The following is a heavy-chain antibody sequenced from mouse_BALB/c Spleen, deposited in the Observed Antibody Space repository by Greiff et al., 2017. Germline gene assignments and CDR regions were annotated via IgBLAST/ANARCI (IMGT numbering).Heavy chain of an antibody. V-gene: IGHV1-69*02. Sequence: QVQLQQPGAELVRPGASVKLSCKASGYTFTSYWINWVKQRPGQGLEWIGNIYPSDSYTNYNQKFKDKATLTVDKSSSTAYMQLSSPTSEDSAVYYCTRGGNGNYWFAYWGQGTLVTVSA. J-gene: IGHJ3*01. CDR2: IYPSDSYT. CDR1: GYTFTSYW. D-gene: IGHD2-1*01. CDR3: TRGGNGNYWFAY.